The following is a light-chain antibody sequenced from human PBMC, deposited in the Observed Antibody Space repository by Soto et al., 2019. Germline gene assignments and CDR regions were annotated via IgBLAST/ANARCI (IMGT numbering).Light chain of an antibody. Sequence: EIVLTQSPGTLSLSPGERATLSCRASQSLSSSYLAWYQQKPGQAPRLLIYGASSRATGIPDRFSGSGSGTDFTLTISRLEPEDSAVYYCQQYGSSPRYTFGQGTKLEIK. CDR3: QQYGSSPRYT. CDR1: QSLSSSY. V-gene: IGKV3-20*01. CDR2: GAS. J-gene: IGKJ2*01.